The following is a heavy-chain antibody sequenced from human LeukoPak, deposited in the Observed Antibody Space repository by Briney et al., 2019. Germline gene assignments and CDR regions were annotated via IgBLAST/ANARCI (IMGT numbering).Heavy chain of an antibody. Sequence: ASVKVSCKASGYTFTSYPMHWVRQAPGQRLEWMGWINAGNGNTKYSQEFQGRVTITRDTSASTAYMELSSLRSEDMAVYYCARGYSYANYYYYMDVWGKGTTVTVSS. CDR2: INAGNGNT. J-gene: IGHJ6*03. D-gene: IGHD5-18*01. V-gene: IGHV1-3*03. CDR3: ARGYSYANYYYYMDV. CDR1: GYTFTSYP.